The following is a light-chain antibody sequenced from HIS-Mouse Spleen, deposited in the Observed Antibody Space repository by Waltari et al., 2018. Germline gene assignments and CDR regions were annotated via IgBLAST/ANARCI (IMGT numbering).Light chain of an antibody. CDR1: SSNIGSNY. J-gene: IGLJ3*02. Sequence: QSVLTQPPSASGTPGQRVTISCSGSSSNIGSNYVYWYQQLPGTAPKLLIYRNNQRASGVHDRFSGSKSGTSASLAISGLRSEDEADYYCAAWDDSLSVPVFGGGTKLTVL. CDR2: RNN. CDR3: AAWDDSLSVPV. V-gene: IGLV1-47*01.